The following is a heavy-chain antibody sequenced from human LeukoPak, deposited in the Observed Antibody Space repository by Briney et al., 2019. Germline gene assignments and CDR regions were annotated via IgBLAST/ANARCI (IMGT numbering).Heavy chain of an antibody. CDR1: GFTFSSYA. CDR3: AKVPYGSGSSKRYFDY. D-gene: IGHD3-10*01. Sequence: GASLRLSCAASGFTFSSYAMSWVRQAPGKGLQWVSAISGSGGSTYYADSVKGRFTISRDNSKNTLYLQMNSLGAEDTAVYYCAKVPYGSGSSKRYFDYWGQGTLVTVSS. J-gene: IGHJ4*02. CDR2: ISGSGGST. V-gene: IGHV3-23*01.